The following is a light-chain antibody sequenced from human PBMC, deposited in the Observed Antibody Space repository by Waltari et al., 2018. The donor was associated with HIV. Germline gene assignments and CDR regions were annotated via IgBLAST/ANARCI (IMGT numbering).Light chain of an antibody. V-gene: IGLV1-44*01. CDR3: SSYTSSSTGV. Sequence: QSVLTQSPSASGTPGQRVTISCSGSSSNIGSNTVNWYQQLPGTAPKLLIYSNNQRPSGVPDRFSGSKSGNTASLTISGLQAEDEADYYCSSYTSSSTGVFGGGTKLTVL. CDR2: SNN. J-gene: IGLJ3*02. CDR1: SSNIGSNT.